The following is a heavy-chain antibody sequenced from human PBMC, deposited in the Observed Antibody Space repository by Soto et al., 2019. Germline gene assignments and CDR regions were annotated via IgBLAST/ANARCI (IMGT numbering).Heavy chain of an antibody. V-gene: IGHV3-21*01. CDR3: ARAYFYDDSGNYYLDY. D-gene: IGHD3-22*01. CDR2: ITSSYTYI. J-gene: IGHJ4*02. Sequence: GGSLRLSCEVSGFTFSDYTLAWVRQAPGKGLEWVSSITSSYTYIYYADSVKGRFTISRDNAKDSLYPQMDSLRAEDTAVYYCARAYFYDDSGNYYLDYWGQGALVTVSS. CDR1: GFTFSDYT.